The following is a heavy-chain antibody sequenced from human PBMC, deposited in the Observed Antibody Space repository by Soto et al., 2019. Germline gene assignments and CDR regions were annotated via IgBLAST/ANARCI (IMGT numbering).Heavy chain of an antibody. CDR3: ARDSYAMSSFALDV. J-gene: IGHJ6*02. Sequence: QLQLQESGSGLVETAQTLSLTCIVSGDSISSGGFPWTWIRQSTGKGLEWIGYVYRTGATSYNPSLESRASMSVDTSRNQFSLKLMSVTPADSAVYFCARDSYAMSSFALDVWGRGAAVTGSS. CDR1: GDSISSGGFP. D-gene: IGHD2-2*01. V-gene: IGHV4-30-2*06. CDR2: VYRTGAT.